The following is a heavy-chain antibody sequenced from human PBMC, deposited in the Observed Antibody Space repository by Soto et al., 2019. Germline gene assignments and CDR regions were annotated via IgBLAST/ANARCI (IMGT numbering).Heavy chain of an antibody. CDR3: TRYCSGGSCYSRVDYYGMDV. CDR1: GFTFSSYS. J-gene: IGHJ6*02. Sequence: GGSLRLSGAASGFTFSSYSMNWVRQAPGKGLEWVSSISSSSCYIYYADSVKGRFTISRDNAKSSLYLQMNSLRAEYTAVYYCTRYCSGGSCYSRVDYYGMDVWGQGTTVTVSS. D-gene: IGHD2-15*01. V-gene: IGHV3-21*01. CDR2: ISSSSCYI.